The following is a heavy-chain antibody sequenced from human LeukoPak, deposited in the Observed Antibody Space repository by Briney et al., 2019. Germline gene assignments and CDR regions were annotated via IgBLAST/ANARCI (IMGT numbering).Heavy chain of an antibody. CDR1: GGSISSTGLY. V-gene: IGHV4-61*05. J-gene: IGHJ5*02. Sequence: SETLSLTCTVSGGSISSTGLYWGWIRQPPGKGLEWIGYIHYSGSTNYNPSLKSRITLSVDTSKNQFSLKLGSVTAADTAVYYCTGGNYDFWTGHPNWFDPWGQGTLVTVSS. CDR2: IHYSGST. CDR3: TGGNYDFWTGHPNWFDP. D-gene: IGHD3-3*01.